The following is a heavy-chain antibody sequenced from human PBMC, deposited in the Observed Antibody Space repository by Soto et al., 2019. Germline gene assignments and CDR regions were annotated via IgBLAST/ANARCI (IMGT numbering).Heavy chain of an antibody. CDR2: ISYDGSNK. CDR3: AKAPNTMVSLDI. CDR1: GFTFSSYG. J-gene: IGHJ3*02. Sequence: WVSLRLSCPASGFTFSSYGMHWVRQAPGKGLEWVAVISYDGSNKYYADSVKGRFTISRENSKNTLYLQVNRLRAEDTAVYYCAKAPNTMVSLDIWGQGKRVTVS. D-gene: IGHD3-10*01. V-gene: IGHV3-30*18.